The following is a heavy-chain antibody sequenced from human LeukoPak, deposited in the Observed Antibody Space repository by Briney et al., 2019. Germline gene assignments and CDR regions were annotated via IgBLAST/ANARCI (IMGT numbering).Heavy chain of an antibody. CDR1: GFTVSSTY. CDR2: IYSGGST. V-gene: IGHV3-66*01. CDR3: ARATVTGDAFDI. J-gene: IGHJ3*02. D-gene: IGHD4-17*01. Sequence: QSGGSLRLSCAASGFTVSSTYMSWVRQAPGKGLEWVSVIYSGGSTYYADSVKGRFTISRDNSKNTLYLQMNSLRAEDTAVYYCARATVTGDAFDIWGQGTMVTVSS.